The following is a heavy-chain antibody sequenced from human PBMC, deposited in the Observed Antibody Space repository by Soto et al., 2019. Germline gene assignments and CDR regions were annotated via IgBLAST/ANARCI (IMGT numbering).Heavy chain of an antibody. Sequence: ASVKVSCKASGYTFTSYDINWVRQATGQGLEWMGWMNPNSGNTGYAQKFQGRVTMTRNTSISTAYMELSSLRSEDTAVYYCARGRNIRFLEWLPPFDPWGQGTLVTVSS. CDR2: MNPNSGNT. V-gene: IGHV1-8*01. D-gene: IGHD3-3*01. J-gene: IGHJ5*02. CDR1: GYTFTSYD. CDR3: ARGRNIRFLEWLPPFDP.